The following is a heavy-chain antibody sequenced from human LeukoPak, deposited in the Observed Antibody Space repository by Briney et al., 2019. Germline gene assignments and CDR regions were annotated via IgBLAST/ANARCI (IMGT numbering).Heavy chain of an antibody. V-gene: IGHV1-8*01. CDR3: ASLGRYGEHRAHWFDP. CDR1: GYTFTSYD. D-gene: IGHD4-17*01. Sequence: VASVKVSCKASGYTFTSYDISWVRPATEQGLEWMGWMNPNSGNTGYAQKFQGRVTMTRNTSISTAYMELSSLRSEDTAVYYCASLGRYGEHRAHWFDPWGQGTLVTVSS. CDR2: MNPNSGNT. J-gene: IGHJ5*02.